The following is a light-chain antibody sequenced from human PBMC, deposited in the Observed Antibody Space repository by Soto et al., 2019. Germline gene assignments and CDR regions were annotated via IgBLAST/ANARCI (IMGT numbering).Light chain of an antibody. Sequence: DLQMTQSPSSLSASVGDRVTITCQASQDINVYLNWYQQRPGKAPKLLIFDASNLKTGVPSRFSGSGSGTNFIFTIASLQPEDIAIYYCQQYGNLPTTFGQGTRLEIK. CDR1: QDINVY. V-gene: IGKV1-33*01. J-gene: IGKJ5*01. CDR2: DAS. CDR3: QQYGNLPTT.